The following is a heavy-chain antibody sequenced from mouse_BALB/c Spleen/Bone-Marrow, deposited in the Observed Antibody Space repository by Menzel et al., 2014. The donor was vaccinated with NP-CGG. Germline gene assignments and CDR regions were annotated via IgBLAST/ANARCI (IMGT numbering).Heavy chain of an antibody. CDR2: ISNGGIDS. V-gene: IGHV5-6*01. CDR1: GFTFSTYG. Sequence: EVKVVESGGDLVKPGGSLKLSCAASGFTFSTYGMSWVRQTPDKRLEWVAAISNGGIDSYSPYTAKVRFTISRDNAKNPLYLQMSSLKSEYTAMYCCVRPYDYGPWFACWGQRTLVPVSA. J-gene: IGHJ3*01. CDR3: VRPYDYGPWFAC. D-gene: IGHD2-4*01.